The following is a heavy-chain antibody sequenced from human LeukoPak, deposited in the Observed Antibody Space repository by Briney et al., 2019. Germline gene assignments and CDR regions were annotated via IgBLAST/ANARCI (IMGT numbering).Heavy chain of an antibody. Sequence: GGSLRLSCVASGFTLSTYGMHWVRQAPGKGLVWVSRINSDGSATSYADSVMVRFTISRDSAKNTLYLQMNSLRPEDTAVYYCARGNKWSFDSWGQGALVTVSS. CDR3: ARGNKWSFDS. CDR1: GFTLSTYG. V-gene: IGHV3-74*01. J-gene: IGHJ4*02. CDR2: INSDGSAT. D-gene: IGHD2-15*01.